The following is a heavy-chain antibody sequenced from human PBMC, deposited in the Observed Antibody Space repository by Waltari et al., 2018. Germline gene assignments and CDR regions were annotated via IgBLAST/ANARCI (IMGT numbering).Heavy chain of an antibody. Sequence: QLQLQESGPGLVKPSGTLSPTCVVSVDSMISNYSWRWVRQSPGTGLEWIGHVDRSGRTNYSPSFASRVIMSLDTSINHFSLNMHSATAADTAVYYGARDRGRGLYLDSWGRGILVSVSP. J-gene: IGHJ4*02. V-gene: IGHV4-4*02. CDR1: VDSMISNYS. CDR2: VDRSGRT. CDR3: ARDRGRGLYLDS. D-gene: IGHD2-15*01.